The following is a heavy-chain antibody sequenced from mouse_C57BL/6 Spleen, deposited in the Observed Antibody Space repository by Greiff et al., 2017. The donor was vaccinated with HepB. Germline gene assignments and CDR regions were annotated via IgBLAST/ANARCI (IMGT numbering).Heavy chain of an antibody. CDR2: IDPSDSYT. CDR1: GYTFTSYW. Sequence: QVQLQQPGAELVMPGASVKLSCKASGYTFTSYWMHWVKQRPGQGLEWIGEIDPSDSYTNYNQKFKGKSTLTVDKSSSTAYMQLSSLTSEDSAVYYCARGGITTVCDYGGQGTTLTVSS. J-gene: IGHJ2*01. V-gene: IGHV1-69*01. CDR3: ARGGITTVCDY. D-gene: IGHD1-1*01.